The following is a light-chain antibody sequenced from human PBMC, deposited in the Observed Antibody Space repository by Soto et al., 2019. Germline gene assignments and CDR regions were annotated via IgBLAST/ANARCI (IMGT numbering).Light chain of an antibody. V-gene: IGKV1-33*01. CDR1: QDVSNY. Sequence: DIEMTQSPSSLSASVGDRVTITCQASQDVSNYLNWYQQKLGKAPKLLIYDASNLETGVPSRLSGSGSGTYFSFTISSPQPEDFATYYCQQYSTLITFGQGTRLEIK. J-gene: IGKJ5*01. CDR2: DAS. CDR3: QQYSTLIT.